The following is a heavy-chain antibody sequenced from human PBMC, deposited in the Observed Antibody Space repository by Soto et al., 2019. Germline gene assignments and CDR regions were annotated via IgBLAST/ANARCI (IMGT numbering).Heavy chain of an antibody. J-gene: IGHJ4*02. D-gene: IGHD3-10*01. Sequence: QVQLVESGGGVVQPGRSLRLSCAASGFTFSSYGMHWVRQAPGKGLEGVAVIWYDGSNKYYADSVKGRFTISRDNSKNTLYLQMNSLRAEDTAVYYCARAGSHLKKDKYYFDYWGQRTLVTVSS. CDR1: GFTFSSYG. CDR2: IWYDGSNK. V-gene: IGHV3-33*01. CDR3: ARAGSHLKKDKYYFDY.